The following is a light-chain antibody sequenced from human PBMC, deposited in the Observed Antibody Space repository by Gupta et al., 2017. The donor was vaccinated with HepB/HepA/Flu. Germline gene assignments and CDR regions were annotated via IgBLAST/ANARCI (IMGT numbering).Light chain of an antibody. J-gene: IGKJ1*01. Sequence: EIVLTQPPGTRSLSPGERATLSCRASQSVSSIYLAWYHQKPGQAPRLLIYGTSSRATDIPDRFSGSGSGTDFTLTISRLEPEDFAVYYCQQHVTLPWTFGQGTKVEFK. CDR3: QQHVTLPWT. CDR1: QSVSSIY. V-gene: IGKV3-20*01. CDR2: GTS.